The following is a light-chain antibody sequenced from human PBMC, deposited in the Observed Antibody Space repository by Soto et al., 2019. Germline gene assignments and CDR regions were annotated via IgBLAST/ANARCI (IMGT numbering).Light chain of an antibody. CDR2: DVS. CDR3: CSYAGSVVV. J-gene: IGLJ2*01. V-gene: IGLV2-11*01. Sequence: QSALTQPRSVSGSPGQSVTISCTGTSSDVGGYNSVSWYQQHPGKAPKLMIYDVSKRPSWVPDRFSGSKSGNTASLTISGLQAEDEADYYCCSYAGSVVVFGGGTKLTVL. CDR1: SSDVGGYNS.